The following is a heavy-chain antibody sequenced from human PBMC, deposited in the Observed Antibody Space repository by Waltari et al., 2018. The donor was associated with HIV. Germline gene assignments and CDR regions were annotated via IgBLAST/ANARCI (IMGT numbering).Heavy chain of an antibody. J-gene: IGHJ4*02. V-gene: IGHV7-4-1*02. CDR1: GYTFTNYA. CDR3: ARGIYSDGYYFDH. CDR2: INTNTGNP. Sequence: QVQLVQSGSELKKPGASVKVSCKASGYTFTNYAMNWVRHAPGQGLEWMGWINTNTGNPTYAQGFTGRFVFSLDTSVSTASLQISYLKAEDSAVYYCARGIYSDGYYFDHWGQGTLVTVSS. D-gene: IGHD5-12*01.